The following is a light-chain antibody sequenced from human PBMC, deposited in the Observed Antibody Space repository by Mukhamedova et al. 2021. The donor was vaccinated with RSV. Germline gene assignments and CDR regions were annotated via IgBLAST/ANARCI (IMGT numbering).Light chain of an antibody. CDR2: AS. J-gene: IGKJ4*01. CDR3: THTNRNPNT. Sequence: ASTRESGVPDRFSGSGSGTDFTLTISSLQDEDEKVYYCTHTNRNPNTFGGGTKVEIK. V-gene: IGKV4-1*01.